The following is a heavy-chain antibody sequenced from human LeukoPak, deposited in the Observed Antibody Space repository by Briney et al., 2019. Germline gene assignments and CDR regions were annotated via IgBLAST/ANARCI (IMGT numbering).Heavy chain of an antibody. Sequence: GGSLRLSCAASGFTVSSNYMKWVRQAPGKGLEWVSVMYSGGSTFYGDSVKGRFTISRDNSMNTLYLQMNSLRVDDTAVYYCAREQVVVGRGYYGMDVWAKGPRSPSP. CDR1: GFTVSSNY. CDR3: AREQVVVGRGYYGMDV. J-gene: IGHJ6*02. D-gene: IGHD2-2*01. V-gene: IGHV3-66*01. CDR2: MYSGGST.